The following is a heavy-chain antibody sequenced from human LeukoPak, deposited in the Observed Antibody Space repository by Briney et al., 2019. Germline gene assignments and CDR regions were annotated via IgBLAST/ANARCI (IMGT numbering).Heavy chain of an antibody. CDR1: GGSISSYY. D-gene: IGHD3-16*02. CDR3: AREVRGYVWGSYRYRYFDY. J-gene: IGHJ4*02. V-gene: IGHV4-59*01. Sequence: SETLSLTCTVSGGSISSYYWSWIRQPPGKGLEWIGYIYYSGSTNYNPSLKSRVTISVDTSKNQFSLKLSSVTAADTAVYYCAREVRGYVWGSYRYRYFDYWGQGTLVTVSS. CDR2: IYYSGST.